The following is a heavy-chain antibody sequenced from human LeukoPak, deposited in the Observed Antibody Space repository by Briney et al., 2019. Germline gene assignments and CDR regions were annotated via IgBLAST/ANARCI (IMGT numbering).Heavy chain of an antibody. CDR3: ARDSTSGTLDAFDI. J-gene: IGHJ3*02. CDR1: GLTFSNAW. Sequence: GGSLRLSCAASGLTFSNAWMSWVRQAPGKGLEWVSSISSSSSYIYYADSVKGRFTISRDNAKNSLYLQMNSLRAEDTAVYYCARDSTSGTLDAFDIWGQGTMVTVSS. CDR2: ISSSSSYI. D-gene: IGHD1-26*01. V-gene: IGHV3-21*01.